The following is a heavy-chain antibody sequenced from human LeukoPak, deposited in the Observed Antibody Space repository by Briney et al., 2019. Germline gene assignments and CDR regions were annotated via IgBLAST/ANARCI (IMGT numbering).Heavy chain of an antibody. V-gene: IGHV1-46*03. J-gene: IGHJ4*02. CDR2: FNPSGGST. CDR3: VRYCSSARQLY. Sequence: ASVTVSCKASGYTFSSYYMHWVREAPGQGLEWMGIFNPSGGSTKYAQKLQGRVTMTSNTSTRTDYMALSSLRSEDTAVYYRVRYCSSARQLYWGQGTLVTVSS. CDR1: GYTFSSYY. D-gene: IGHD2-2*01.